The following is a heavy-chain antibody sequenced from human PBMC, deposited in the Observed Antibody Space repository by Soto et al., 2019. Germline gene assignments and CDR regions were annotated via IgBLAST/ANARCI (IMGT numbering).Heavy chain of an antibody. D-gene: IGHD2-15*01. Sequence: QVQLVQSGAEVKKPGASVKVSCKASGYTFTSYAMHWVRQAPGQRLEWMGWINAGNGNTKYSQKFQGRVTITRDTSASTAYMARSSLRSEDTAVYYCARGSVVGFDPWGQGTLVTVSS. CDR3: ARGSVVGFDP. V-gene: IGHV1-3*01. CDR2: INAGNGNT. CDR1: GYTFTSYA. J-gene: IGHJ5*02.